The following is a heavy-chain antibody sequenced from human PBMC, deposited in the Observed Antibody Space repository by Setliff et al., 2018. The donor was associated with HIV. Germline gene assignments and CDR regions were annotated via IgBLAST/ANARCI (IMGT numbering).Heavy chain of an antibody. CDR3: ARVSITYWYSIPTFYYYYMDV. CDR1: GGSFSGYH. J-gene: IGHJ6*03. Sequence: SETLSLTCAVYGGSFSGYHWNWIRQPPGKGLEWIGEINHSGRTNYNPSLKSRVTISVDTAKNQFSLKLRSVTAADTAMYYCARVSITYWYSIPTFYYYYMDVWGKGTKVTVS. V-gene: IGHV4-34*01. CDR2: INHSGRT. D-gene: IGHD2-15*01.